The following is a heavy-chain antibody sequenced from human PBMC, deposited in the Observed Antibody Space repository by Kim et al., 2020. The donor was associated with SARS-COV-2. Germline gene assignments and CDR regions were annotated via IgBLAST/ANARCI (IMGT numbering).Heavy chain of an antibody. J-gene: IGHJ4*02. CDR1: GGSISSYY. CDR2: IYYSGST. V-gene: IGHV4-59*01. D-gene: IGHD6-13*01. CDR3: ARVRGSSWTIDY. Sequence: SETLSLTCTVSGGSISSYYWSWIRQPPGKGLEWIGYIYYSGSTNYNPSLKSRVTISVDTSKNQFSLKLSSVTAADTAVYYCARVRGSSWTIDYWGQGTLVTVS.